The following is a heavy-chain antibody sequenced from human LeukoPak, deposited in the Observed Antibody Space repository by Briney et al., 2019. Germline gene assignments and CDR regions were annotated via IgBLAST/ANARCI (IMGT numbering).Heavy chain of an antibody. V-gene: IGHV3-13*01. CDR1: GFTFSSYD. J-gene: IGHJ3*02. D-gene: IGHD6-13*01. Sequence: TGGSLRLSCAASGFTFSSYDMHWVRQATGKGLEWVSAIGTAGDTYYPGSVKGRFTISRENAKNSLYLQMNSLRAGDTAVYYCARAAAGTLAIDIWGQGTMVTVSS. CDR2: IGTAGDT. CDR3: ARAAAGTLAIDI.